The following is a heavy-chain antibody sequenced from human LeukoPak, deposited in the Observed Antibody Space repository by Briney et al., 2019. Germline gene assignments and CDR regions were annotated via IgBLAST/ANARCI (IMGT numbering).Heavy chain of an antibody. CDR2: IIPIFGTA. D-gene: IGHD3-9*01. J-gene: IGHJ4*02. V-gene: IGHV1-69*05. CDR3: ARADYDILTGQKLSFDY. Sequence: VASVKVSCKASGGTFSKYTISWVRQAPGQGLEWMGGIIPIFGTANYAQKLQGRVTMTTDTSTSTAYMELRSLRSDDTAVYYCARADYDILTGQKLSFDYWGQGTLVTVSS. CDR1: GGTFSKYT.